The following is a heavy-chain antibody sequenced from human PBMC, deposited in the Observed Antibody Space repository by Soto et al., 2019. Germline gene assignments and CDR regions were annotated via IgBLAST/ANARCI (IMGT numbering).Heavy chain of an antibody. Sequence: PGGSLRLSCPDCVFNLSRWSMQWVRHAPGKGLEHVSAISGHXGSTYYPHCVNGRFTISRDNSNSTLYLQMRSLRAEDTAVYYCVRNMSADGDDGDYNSYVDYWGQGTLVTVSS. CDR2: ISGHXGST. V-gene: IGHV3-64D*08. D-gene: IGHD4-17*01. J-gene: IGHJ4*02. CDR3: VRNMSADGDDGDYNSYVDY. CDR1: VFNLSRWS.